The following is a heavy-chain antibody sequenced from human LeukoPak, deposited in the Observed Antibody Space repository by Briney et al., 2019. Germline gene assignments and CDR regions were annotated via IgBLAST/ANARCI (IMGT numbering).Heavy chain of an antibody. J-gene: IGHJ4*02. Sequence: PSETLSLTCTVSGDFTSSYYWSWIRQPPGKGLEWIGYIYYSGSTNYNPSLKSRVSMSVDTSKNQFSLKLSSVTAADTAVYYCVSSEFDYWGQGTLVTVSS. CDR1: GDFTSSYY. V-gene: IGHV4-59*08. D-gene: IGHD6-25*01. CDR2: IYYSGST. CDR3: VSSEFDY.